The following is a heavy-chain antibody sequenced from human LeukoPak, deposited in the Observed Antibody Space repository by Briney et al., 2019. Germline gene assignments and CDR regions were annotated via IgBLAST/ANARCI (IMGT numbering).Heavy chain of an antibody. V-gene: IGHV5-51*01. J-gene: IGHJ4*02. CDR1: GYSFTSYW. Sequence: GESLKISCKGSGYSFTSYWIGWVRPMPGKGLEWMGIIYPGDSDTRYSPSFQGQVTISADKSISTTYLQWSSLKASDTAMYYCARVDTAMVPSFLDYWGQGTLVTVSS. CDR2: IYPGDSDT. CDR3: ARVDTAMVPSFLDY. D-gene: IGHD5-18*01.